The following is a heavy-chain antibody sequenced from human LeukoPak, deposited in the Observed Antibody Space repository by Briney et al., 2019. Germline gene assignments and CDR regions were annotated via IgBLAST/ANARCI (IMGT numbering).Heavy chain of an antibody. J-gene: IGHJ5*02. Sequence: SETLSLICNVSRGSVSSYFWNWIRQPAGKGLEWIGRVHASGSTNYSPSLKSRVTISLDKSKNTFSLKLTSATAADTAVYYCARDYGSGDQKCFDPWGQGTLVTVSS. CDR1: RGSVSSYF. D-gene: IGHD3-10*01. CDR2: VHASGST. V-gene: IGHV4-4*07. CDR3: ARDYGSGDQKCFDP.